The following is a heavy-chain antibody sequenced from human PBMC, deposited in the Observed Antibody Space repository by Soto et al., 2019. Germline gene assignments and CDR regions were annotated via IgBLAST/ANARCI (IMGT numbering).Heavy chain of an antibody. J-gene: IGHJ4*02. CDR1: GGSISSSNW. CDR2: IYHSGST. V-gene: IGHV4-4*02. CDR3: AGVPATRAVDD. D-gene: IGHD2-2*01. Sequence: QVQLQESGPGLVKPSGTLSLTCAVSGGSISSSNWWSWVRQPPGKGLEWIGEIYHSGSTNDNPSLRSGVTVSVDESKSQFSVKLRSGTAADTAVYYGAGVPATRAVDDWGQGTRVTV.